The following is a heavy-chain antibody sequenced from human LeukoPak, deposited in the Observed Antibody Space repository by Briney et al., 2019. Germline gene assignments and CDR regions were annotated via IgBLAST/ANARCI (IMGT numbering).Heavy chain of an antibody. J-gene: IGHJ4*02. CDR1: GFTFSSYE. V-gene: IGHV3-66*01. CDR3: ARGRVGPYPGTYY. Sequence: GGSLRLSCAASGFTFSSYEMNWVRQAPGMGLEWVSVIYSGGTTYYADSVKGRFTISRDNSKNTLYLQMNTLRVEDTAVYYCARGRVGPYPGTYYWGQGTLVTVSS. CDR2: IYSGGTT. D-gene: IGHD1-26*01.